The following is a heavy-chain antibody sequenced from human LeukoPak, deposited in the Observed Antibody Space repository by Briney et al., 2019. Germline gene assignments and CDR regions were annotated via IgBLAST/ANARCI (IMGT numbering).Heavy chain of an antibody. V-gene: IGHV3-48*01. D-gene: IGHD6-19*01. CDR2: ISSSSSTI. CDR1: GFILSTSE. J-gene: IGHJ4*02. CDR3: ASSVVEDSSGWYTGIFDY. Sequence: GGSLGLSCAASGFILSTSEINWVRQAPGKGLEWVSYISSSSSTIYKADSVKGRFTISRDNAKNSLYLQMNSLGAEDTAVYYCASSVVEDSSGWYTGIFDYWGQGTLVTVSS.